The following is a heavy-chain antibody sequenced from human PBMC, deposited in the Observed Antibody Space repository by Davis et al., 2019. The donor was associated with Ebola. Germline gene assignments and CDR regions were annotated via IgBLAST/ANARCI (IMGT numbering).Heavy chain of an antibody. CDR3: VNGVYDALVLVVAAILPEDYYGMDV. D-gene: IGHD2-15*01. Sequence: GESLKIPCSASGFTFSSYAMHWVRQAPGKGLEYVSAISSNGGSTYYADSVKGRFTISRDNSKNTLYLQMSSLRAEDTAVYYCVNGVYDALVLVVAAILPEDYYGMDVWGQGTTVTVSS. CDR2: ISSNGGST. CDR1: GFTFSSYA. V-gene: IGHV3-64D*08. J-gene: IGHJ6*02.